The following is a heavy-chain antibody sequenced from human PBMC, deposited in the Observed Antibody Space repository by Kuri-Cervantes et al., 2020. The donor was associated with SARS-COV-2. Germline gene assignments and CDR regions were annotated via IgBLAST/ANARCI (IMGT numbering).Heavy chain of an antibody. J-gene: IGHJ4*02. CDR1: GGSISSYY. D-gene: IGHD6-13*01. V-gene: IGHV4-59*01. CDR2: IYYSGGT. CDR3: ARFSAAAGQRTFDY. Sequence: SETLSLTCTVSGGSISSYYWSWIRQPPGKGLEWIGYIYYSGGTNYNPSLKSRVTISVDTSKNQFSLKLSSVIAADTAVYYCARFSAAAGQRTFDYWGQGTLVTVSS.